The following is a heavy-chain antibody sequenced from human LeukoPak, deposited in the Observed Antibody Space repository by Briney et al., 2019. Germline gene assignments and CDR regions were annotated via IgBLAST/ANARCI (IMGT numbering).Heavy chain of an antibody. CDR3: TRDGMNSGGGDH. D-gene: IGHD6-19*01. V-gene: IGHV3-74*01. Sequence: GGSLRLSCEGSGFTLGHFWMHWVRQAPGKGLVWVSRINIDGSITTYADSVKGRFTVSRDNAKNTLFLQMNSLRGDDTAVYYCTRDGMNSGGGDHWGQGALVTVSS. CDR2: INIDGSIT. CDR1: GFTLGHFW. J-gene: IGHJ4*02.